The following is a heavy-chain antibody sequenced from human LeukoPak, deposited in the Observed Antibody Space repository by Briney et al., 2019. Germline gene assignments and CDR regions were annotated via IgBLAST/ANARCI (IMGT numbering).Heavy chain of an antibody. Sequence: GGSLRLSCGASGFSFSDYGMHWVRQAPGKGLEWVAFIRHDGNKKYLPDSMKGRFSVSRDNANNSLYLQMNSLRAEDTAVYYCASHGYSSSWWPTSFDYWGQGTLVTVSS. CDR3: ASHGYSSSWWPTSFDY. J-gene: IGHJ4*02. V-gene: IGHV3-30*02. CDR2: IRHDGNKK. D-gene: IGHD6-13*01. CDR1: GFSFSDYG.